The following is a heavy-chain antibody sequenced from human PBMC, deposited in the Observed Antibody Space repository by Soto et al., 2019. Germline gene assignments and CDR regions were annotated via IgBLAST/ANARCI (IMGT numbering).Heavy chain of an antibody. CDR1: GYTFTSYG. CDR2: ISAYNGNT. Sequence: QVQLVQAGAEVKKPGASVKVSCKASGYTFTSYGISWVRQAPGQGLEWMGWISAYNGNTNYAQKRQGRVTMTTDTSTNTAYMERRSLRADDAAEYYCARDTYDYWGQGALVAVSS. J-gene: IGHJ4*02. CDR3: ARDTYDY. V-gene: IGHV1-18*01.